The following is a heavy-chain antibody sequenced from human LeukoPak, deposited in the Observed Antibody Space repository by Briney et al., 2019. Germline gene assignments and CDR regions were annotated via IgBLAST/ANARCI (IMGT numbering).Heavy chain of an antibody. D-gene: IGHD3-16*02. CDR3: ARAVITFGGVVAKGFDC. Sequence: SETLSLTCTVSGGSFSSYYWSWIRQPPGKGLEWIGYIYYSGSTDYNPSLKSRVTMSLDTSKDQFSLNLSSVTAADTAVYYCARAVITFGGVVAKGFDCWGQGTLVTVSS. V-gene: IGHV4-59*01. CDR1: GGSFSSYY. J-gene: IGHJ4*02. CDR2: IYYSGST.